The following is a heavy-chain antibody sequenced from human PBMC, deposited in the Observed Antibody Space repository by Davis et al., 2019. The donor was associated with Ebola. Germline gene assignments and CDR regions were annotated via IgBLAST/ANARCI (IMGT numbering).Heavy chain of an antibody. J-gene: IGHJ4*02. Sequence: GESLKISCAASGFTFSDYSMNWVRQAPGKGLEWVSSISRTTSYIYYAASVKGRFTISRDNAKNSLYLQMNSLRAEDTAVYYCAREMFYFDSVGYLPSDHWGQGTLVTVSS. CDR2: ISRTTSYI. D-gene: IGHD3-22*01. V-gene: IGHV3-21*01. CDR1: GFTFSDYS. CDR3: AREMFYFDSVGYLPSDH.